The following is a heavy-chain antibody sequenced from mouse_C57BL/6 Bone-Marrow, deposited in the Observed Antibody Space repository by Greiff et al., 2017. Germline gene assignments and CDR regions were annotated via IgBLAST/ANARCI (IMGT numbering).Heavy chain of an antibody. CDR1: GFTFSDYG. V-gene: IGHV5-17*01. Sequence: DVMLVESGGGLVKPGGSLKLSCAASGFTFSDYGMHWVRQAPEKGLEWVAYISSGSSTIYYADTVKGRFTISRDNAKNTLFLQLTSLRSEDTALYYCARQIVYVYGSGYYAIDYWGQGTSVTVSS. CDR3: ARQIVYVYGSGYYAIDY. J-gene: IGHJ4*01. CDR2: ISSGSSTI. D-gene: IGHD1-1*01.